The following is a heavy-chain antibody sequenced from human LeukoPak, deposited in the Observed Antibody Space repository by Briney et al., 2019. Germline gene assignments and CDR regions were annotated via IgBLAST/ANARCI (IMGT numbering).Heavy chain of an antibody. D-gene: IGHD1-26*01. V-gene: IGHV3-64*01. CDR1: GFTFSSYA. J-gene: IGHJ3*01. Sequence: PGGSLRLSCAASGFTFSSYAMHWVRQAPGKGLEYVSAITTNGGRTYYANSVKGGFTISRDNSKNTLYLQMGSLRVEDMAAYYCARDLVVGATGFDFWGQGTLVTVSS. CDR3: ARDLVVGATGFDF. CDR2: ITTNGGRT.